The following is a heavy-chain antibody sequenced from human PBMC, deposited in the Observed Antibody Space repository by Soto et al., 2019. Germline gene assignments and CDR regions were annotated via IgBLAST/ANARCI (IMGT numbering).Heavy chain of an antibody. D-gene: IGHD3-22*01. Sequence: PGGFLRLSCAASGFTFSSYGMHWVRQAPGKGVEWVAVISYDGSNKYYADSVKGRFTISRDNSKNTLYLQMNSLRAEDTAVYYCAKHPYIAITTARFDPWGQGTLVTVSS. V-gene: IGHV3-30*18. J-gene: IGHJ5*02. CDR2: ISYDGSNK. CDR1: GFTFSSYG. CDR3: AKHPYIAITTARFDP.